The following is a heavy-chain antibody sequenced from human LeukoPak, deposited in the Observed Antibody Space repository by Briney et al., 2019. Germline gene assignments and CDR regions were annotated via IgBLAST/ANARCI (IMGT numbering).Heavy chain of an antibody. CDR2: INPNSGGT. CDR3: ARGEQQQPFLGIDY. D-gene: IGHD6-13*01. V-gene: IGHV1-2*02. J-gene: IGHJ4*01. CDR1: GYTFTCYY. Sequence: ASVKVSCKASGYTFTCYYMDWVRQAPGQGLEWMGWINPNSGGTNYAQKFQGRVTMTRDTSISTTYMELSRLRSDDTAVYYCARGEQQQPFLGIDYWGQGTLVTVSS.